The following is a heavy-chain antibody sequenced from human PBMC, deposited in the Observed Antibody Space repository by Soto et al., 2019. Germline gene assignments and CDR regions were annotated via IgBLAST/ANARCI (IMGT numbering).Heavy chain of an antibody. J-gene: IGHJ4*02. CDR1: GTSISSTFW. CDR2: IYSSGST. V-gene: IGHV4-4*02. CDR3: ARLGYYHSGGPP. D-gene: IGHD3-22*01. Sequence: PSETLSLTCAVSGTSISSTFWWTWVRQPPGKGLEWIGYIYSSGSTNYNPSLKSRVTISVDTSKNQFSLKLSSLSAADTAVYYCARLGYYHSGGPPWGQGTLVTV.